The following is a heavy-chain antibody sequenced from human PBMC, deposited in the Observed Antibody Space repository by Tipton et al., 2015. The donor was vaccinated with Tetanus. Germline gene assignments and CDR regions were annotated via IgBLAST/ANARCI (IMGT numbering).Heavy chain of an antibody. V-gene: IGHV3-21*01. D-gene: IGHD5-12*01. J-gene: IGHJ6*02. CDR1: GFTFSSYF. CDR2: ISSSSSYI. CDR3: ARENGGYDYYYYYGMDV. Sequence: SLRLSCAASGFTFSSYFMNWVRQAPGKGLEWVSSISSSSSYIYYADSVKGRFTMSRDNAKNSLYLQMNSLRAEDTAVYYCARENGGYDYYYYYGMDVWGQGTTVTVSS.